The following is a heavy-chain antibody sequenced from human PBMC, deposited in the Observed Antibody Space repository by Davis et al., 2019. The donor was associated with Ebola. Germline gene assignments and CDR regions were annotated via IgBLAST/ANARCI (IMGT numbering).Heavy chain of an antibody. D-gene: IGHD3-16*02. V-gene: IGHV1-3*01. CDR2: INAGNGNT. CDR1: GYTFTSYT. CDR3: ARGGNYVWGSYRKGGAFDI. J-gene: IGHJ3*02. Sequence: ASVKVSCKASGYTFTSYTMHWVRQAPGQRLEWMGWINAGNGNTKYSQKFQGRVTITRDTSASTAYMELSSLRSEDTAVYYCARGGNYVWGSYRKGGAFDIWGQGTMVTVSS.